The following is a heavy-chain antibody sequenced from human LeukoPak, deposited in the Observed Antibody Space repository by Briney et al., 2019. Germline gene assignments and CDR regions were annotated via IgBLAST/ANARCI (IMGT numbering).Heavy chain of an antibody. V-gene: IGHV4-59*01. D-gene: IGHD4-17*01. CDR1: GGSISSYY. CDR2: IYYSGST. Sequence: SETLSLTCTVSGGSISSYYWSWIRQPPGKGLEWIGYIYYSGSTNYNPSLKSRVTISVDTSKNQFSLKLSSVTAADTAVYYCARLDDYGVPAGAFDIWGQGTMVTVSS. J-gene: IGHJ3*02. CDR3: ARLDDYGVPAGAFDI.